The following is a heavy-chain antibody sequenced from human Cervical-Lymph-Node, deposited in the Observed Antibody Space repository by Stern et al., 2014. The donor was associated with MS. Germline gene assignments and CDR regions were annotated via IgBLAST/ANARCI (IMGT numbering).Heavy chain of an antibody. Sequence: VQLVESGGAVVQPGRSLRLSCAASGFTFSSYGRHWVRPAPGKGLEWVSVISYDGNHKYYAASVKGRFTISRDNSKNTLHLQMNSVTPDDTAIYYCARDYEDTSMLFDHWGQGTLVTVSS. J-gene: IGHJ4*02. D-gene: IGHD2-8*01. CDR1: GFTFSSYG. CDR3: ARDYEDTSMLFDH. CDR2: ISYDGNHK. V-gene: IGHV3-30*03.